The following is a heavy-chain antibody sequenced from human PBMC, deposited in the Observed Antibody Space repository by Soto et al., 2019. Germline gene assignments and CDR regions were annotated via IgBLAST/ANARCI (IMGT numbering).Heavy chain of an antibody. V-gene: IGHV3-23*01. J-gene: IGHJ4*02. D-gene: IGHD3-10*01. CDR3: AKDLAFFGFGELWDY. Sequence: GGSLRLSCAASGFTFSSYAMSWVRQAPGKGLEWVSAISGSGGSTYYADSVKGRFTISRDNSKNTLYLQMNSLRAEDTAVYYCAKDLAFFGFGELWDYWGQGTLVTVSS. CDR2: ISGSGGST. CDR1: GFTFSSYA.